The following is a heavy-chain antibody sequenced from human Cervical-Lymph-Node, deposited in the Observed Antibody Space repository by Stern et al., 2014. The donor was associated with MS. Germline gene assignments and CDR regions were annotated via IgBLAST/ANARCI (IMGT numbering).Heavy chain of an antibody. Sequence: EVHLVESGGGLIQPGGSLRLSCAASGFTVSNNYMSWLRQAPGKGLEWVSSIYSGGTTYYADSGKGRFIISRDNSKNTIYLQMNSLRAEDTAVYYCARDSGVYDAFDIWGQGTMVTVSS. CDR1: GFTVSNNY. J-gene: IGHJ3*02. CDR2: IYSGGTT. CDR3: ARDSGVYDAFDI. D-gene: IGHD2-8*01. V-gene: IGHV3-53*01.